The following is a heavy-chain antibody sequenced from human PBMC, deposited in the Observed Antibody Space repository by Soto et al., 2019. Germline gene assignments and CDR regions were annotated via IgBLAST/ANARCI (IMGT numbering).Heavy chain of an antibody. CDR2: IIPIFGTA. V-gene: IGHV1-69*01. D-gene: IGHD6-13*01. CDR1: GGTFSSYA. CDR3: ARTIPTLTQYSSSWSHPYNLNWFDP. Sequence: QVQLVQSGAEVKKPGSSVKVSCKASGGTFSSYAISWVRQAPGQGLEWMGGIIPIFGTANYAQKFQGRVTITADESTSTAYMELSSLRSEDTAVYYCARTIPTLTQYSSSWSHPYNLNWFDPWGQGTLVTVSS. J-gene: IGHJ5*02.